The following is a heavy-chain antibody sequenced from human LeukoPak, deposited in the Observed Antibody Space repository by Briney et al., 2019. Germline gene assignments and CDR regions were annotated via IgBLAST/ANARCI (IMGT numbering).Heavy chain of an antibody. D-gene: IGHD5-18*01. V-gene: IGHV3-7*01. CDR1: GFTFSSYW. CDR3: ARHLSGVTGHTYGRGIDY. CDR2: IKKDGSEK. J-gene: IGHJ4*02. Sequence: PAGGSLRLSCAASGFTFSSYWMSWVRQAPGKGLEWVANIKKDGSEKYYVDSVKGRFTISRDNAKKSLYLQMNSLRAEDTAVYYCARHLSGVTGHTYGRGIDYWGQGTLVTVSS.